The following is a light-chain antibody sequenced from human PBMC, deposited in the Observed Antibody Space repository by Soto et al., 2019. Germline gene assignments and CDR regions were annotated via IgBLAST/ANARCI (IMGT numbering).Light chain of an antibody. J-gene: IGKJ5*01. V-gene: IGKV3-20*01. Sequence: EIVLTQSPGTLSLSPGERATLSCRASQSVTSNYLAWYQLKPGQAPRLLIYAASNTATGIPDRFSGSGSGTDFPLSISRLEPDDFAVYYCQQYGSTPSITFGQGTRLEIK. CDR1: QSVTSNY. CDR3: QQYGSTPSIT. CDR2: AAS.